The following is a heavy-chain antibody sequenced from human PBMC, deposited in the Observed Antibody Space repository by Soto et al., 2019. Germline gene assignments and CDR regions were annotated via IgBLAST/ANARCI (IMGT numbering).Heavy chain of an antibody. CDR1: GFSVSSNY. CDR3: ARESEAIAARNHPTAKLTRPINYHGTDV. CDR2: SYSGGST. D-gene: IGHD6-6*01. Sequence: PRGSLTLSCAAHGFSVSSNYMSWVRQAPGKGLEWGSVSYSGGSTYYSDSVKGRFTISRDNSKNTLYLQMNSLRAEDTAVYYCARESEAIAARNHPTAKLTRPINYHGTDVLREETTVTASS. V-gene: IGHV3-53*01. J-gene: IGHJ6*04.